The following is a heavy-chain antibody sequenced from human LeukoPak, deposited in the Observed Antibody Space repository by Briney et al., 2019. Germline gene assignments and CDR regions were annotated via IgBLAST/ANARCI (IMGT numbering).Heavy chain of an antibody. CDR2: INPNSGGT. CDR1: GYTFTGYY. D-gene: IGHD1-26*01. J-gene: IGHJ5*02. Sequence: ASVKVSCKASGYTFTGYYMHWVRQAPGQGLEWMGRINPNSGGTNYAQKFQGRVTMTRDTSISSAFMELSRLRSDDTAVYYCAREVDSGSSNWFDPWGQGTLATVSS. V-gene: IGHV1-2*06. CDR3: AREVDSGSSNWFDP.